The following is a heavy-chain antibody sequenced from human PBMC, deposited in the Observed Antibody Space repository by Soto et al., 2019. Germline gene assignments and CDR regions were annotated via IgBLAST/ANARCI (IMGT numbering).Heavy chain of an antibody. Sequence: PSETLSLTCTVSGGSVNSDSYYWSWIRQPPGKGLEWIGYIYYTGSTNYNPSLKSRVTISLDTSRNQFSLKLSPVTAADTAVFYCAREYANSPEAFDYWGQGALVTVSS. CDR3: AREYANSPEAFDY. V-gene: IGHV4-61*01. CDR1: GGSVNSDSYY. CDR2: IYYTGST. J-gene: IGHJ4*02. D-gene: IGHD2-2*01.